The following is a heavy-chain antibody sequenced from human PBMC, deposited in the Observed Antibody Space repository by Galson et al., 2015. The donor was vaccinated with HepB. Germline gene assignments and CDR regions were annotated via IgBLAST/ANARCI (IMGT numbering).Heavy chain of an antibody. V-gene: IGHV6-1*01. Sequence: CAISGDSVSSNSAAWNWIRQSPSRGLEWLGRTYYRSKWYNDYAVSVKSRITINPDTSKNQFSLQLNSVTPEDTAAYYCARAASVAGGNWFDPWGQGTLVTVAS. CDR3: ARAASVAGGNWFDP. CDR1: GDSVSSNSAA. CDR2: TYYRSKWYN. D-gene: IGHD6-19*01. J-gene: IGHJ5*02.